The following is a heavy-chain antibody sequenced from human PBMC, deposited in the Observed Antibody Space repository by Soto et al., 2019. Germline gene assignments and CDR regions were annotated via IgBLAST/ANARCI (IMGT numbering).Heavy chain of an antibody. CDR2: IWYDGSNK. CDR1: GFTFSSYG. CDR3: ASVGITGTTSRGFDY. D-gene: IGHD1-20*01. Sequence: QVQLVESGGGVVQPGRSLRLSCAASGFTFSSYGMHWVRQSPGKGLEWVAVIWYDGSNKYYADSVKGRFTISIDNSKNTLYLQMNRLRAEDTAAYYCASVGITGTTSRGFDYWGQGTLVTVSS. V-gene: IGHV3-33*01. J-gene: IGHJ4*02.